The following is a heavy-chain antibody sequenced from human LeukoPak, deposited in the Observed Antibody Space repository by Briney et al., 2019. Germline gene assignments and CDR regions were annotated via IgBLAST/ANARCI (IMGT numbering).Heavy chain of an antibody. D-gene: IGHD2-15*01. CDR3: ARDCSGGSCYSPPFGY. CDR1: GFTFSSYW. CDR2: IKQDGSEK. J-gene: IGHJ4*02. V-gene: IGHV3-7*01. Sequence: PGGSLRLSCAASGFTFSSYWMSWVRQTPGKGLEWVASIKQDGSEKYYVDSVMGRFTISRDNAKNSLYLQMNSLRAEDTAVYYCARDCSGGSCYSPPFGYWGQGTLVTVSS.